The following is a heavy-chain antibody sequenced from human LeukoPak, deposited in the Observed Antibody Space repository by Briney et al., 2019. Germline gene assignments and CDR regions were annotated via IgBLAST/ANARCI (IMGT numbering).Heavy chain of an antibody. D-gene: IGHD5-18*01. CDR3: ARGPQLWSKGKYNWFDT. CDR1: GYTFTGYY. J-gene: IGHJ5*02. CDR2: GNPNYCGN. Sequence: GSSVTVSRKASGYTFTGYYMHWVRPPPAQGREWVGWGNPNYCGNNYEHTSHERVTMTRDTSISTAYMGLSRLRSDDTAVYYCARGPQLWSKGKYNWFDTWGQGTLVTVSS. V-gene: IGHV1-2*02.